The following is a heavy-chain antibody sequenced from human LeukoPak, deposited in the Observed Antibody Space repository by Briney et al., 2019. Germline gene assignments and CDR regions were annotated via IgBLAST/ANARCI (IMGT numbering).Heavy chain of an antibody. CDR3: AKDRNTIVGATTTLDY. V-gene: IGHV3-23*01. J-gene: IGHJ4*02. CDR1: GFTFSSYA. Sequence: GGSLRLSYAASGFTFSSYAMSWVRQAPGKGLEWVSAISGSGGSTYYADSVKGRFTISRDNSKNTLYLQMNSLRAEDTAVYYCAKDRNTIVGATTTLDYWGQGTLVTVSS. D-gene: IGHD1-26*01. CDR2: ISGSGGST.